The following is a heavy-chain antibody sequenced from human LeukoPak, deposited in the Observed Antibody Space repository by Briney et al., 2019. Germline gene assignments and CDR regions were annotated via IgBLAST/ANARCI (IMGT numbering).Heavy chain of an antibody. CDR1: GVSISSSNW. V-gene: IGHV4-4*02. J-gene: IGHJ4*02. Sequence: KPSETLSLTCAVSGVSISSSNWWSWVRQPPGKGLEWIGEIYHSGSTNYNPSLKSRVTISVDKSKNQFSLKLSSVTAEDTAVYYCARCMRGGDCTTFDSWGQGTLVTVSS. D-gene: IGHD2-21*01. CDR3: ARCMRGGDCTTFDS. CDR2: IYHSGST.